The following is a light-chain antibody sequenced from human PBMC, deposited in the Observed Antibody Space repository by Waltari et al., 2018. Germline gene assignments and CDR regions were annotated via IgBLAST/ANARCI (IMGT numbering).Light chain of an antibody. CDR2: ANY. J-gene: IGLJ3*02. Sequence: QSVLTQPPLASGTPGQRVTISCSGNSSNIGINTETWYQQLPGTAPKLLIYANYHRPSGVPDRFSASTSDTSASLAISGLQSEDEADYFCATWDDSLNGRVFGGGTKLAVL. CDR1: SSNIGINT. CDR3: ATWDDSLNGRV. V-gene: IGLV1-44*01.